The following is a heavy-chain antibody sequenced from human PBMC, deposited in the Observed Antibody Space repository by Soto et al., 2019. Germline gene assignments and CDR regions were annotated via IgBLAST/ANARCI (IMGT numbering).Heavy chain of an antibody. Sequence: NPGGSLRLSCAASGFTFSDYYMSWIRQAPGKGLEWASYISSSGSTIYYADSVKGRFTISRDNAKNSLYLQMNSLRAEDTAVYYCARDRITIFGVVIIRGMDVWGQGTTVTVSS. D-gene: IGHD3-3*01. V-gene: IGHV3-11*01. CDR3: ARDRITIFGVVIIRGMDV. J-gene: IGHJ6*02. CDR2: ISSSGSTI. CDR1: GFTFSDYY.